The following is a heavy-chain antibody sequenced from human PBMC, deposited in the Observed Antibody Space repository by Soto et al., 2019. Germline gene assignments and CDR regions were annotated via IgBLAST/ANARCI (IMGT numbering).Heavy chain of an antibody. J-gene: IGHJ4*02. D-gene: IGHD2-2*01. Sequence: PSETLSLTCTVSGGSISRYYWSWIRQPPGKGLEWIGYIYYSGSTNYNPSLKSRVTISVDTSKNQFSLKLSSVTAADTAVYYCARSEYQLLSPPDYWGQGTLVTVS. V-gene: IGHV4-59*01. CDR1: GGSISRYY. CDR2: IYYSGST. CDR3: ARSEYQLLSPPDY.